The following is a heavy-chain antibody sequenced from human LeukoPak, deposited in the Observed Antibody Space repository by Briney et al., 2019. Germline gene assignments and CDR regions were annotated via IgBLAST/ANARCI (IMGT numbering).Heavy chain of an antibody. V-gene: IGHV4-31*11. CDR1: AGSISSTDHY. CDR2: IYYSGST. J-gene: IGHJ3*02. Sequence: SQTLSLTCAVSAGSISSTDHYWSWVRQLPGKGLEWIGYIYYSGSTYYNPSLKSRVITSIDTSKNQYSVKLTSVTAADTAVYYCAGITFERVIAPKYAFDIWGQGAMVTVSS. D-gene: IGHD3-16*02. CDR3: AGITFERVIAPKYAFDI.